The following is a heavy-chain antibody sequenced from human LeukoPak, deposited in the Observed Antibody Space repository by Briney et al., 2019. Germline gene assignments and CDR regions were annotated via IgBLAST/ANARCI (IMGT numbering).Heavy chain of an antibody. CDR3: ARGRDGDYAAY. CDR2: ISGYNGNT. D-gene: IGHD4-17*01. J-gene: IGHJ4*02. V-gene: IGHV1-18*01. Sequence: GASVKVSCKASGYTFTTYGISWVRQAHGQGLEWMGWISGYNGNTNYAQNLQGRVTMTTDTSTSTAYMELRSLRSDDTAVYYCARGRDGDYAAYWGQGTLVTVSS. CDR1: GYTFTTYG.